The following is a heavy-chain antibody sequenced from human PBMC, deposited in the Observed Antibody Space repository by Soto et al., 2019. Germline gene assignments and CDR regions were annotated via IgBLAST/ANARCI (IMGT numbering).Heavy chain of an antibody. CDR1: GFTFSSYS. V-gene: IGHV3-23*01. CDR2: ISGSGGST. D-gene: IGHD3-10*01. J-gene: IGHJ4*02. CDR3: AKDGLGFGELPYSDY. Sequence: GGSLRLSCAASGFTFSSYSMNWVRQAPGKGLEWVSAISGSGGSTYYADSVKGRFTISRDNSKNTLYLQMNSLRAEDTAVYYCAKDGLGFGELPYSDYWGQGTLVTVSS.